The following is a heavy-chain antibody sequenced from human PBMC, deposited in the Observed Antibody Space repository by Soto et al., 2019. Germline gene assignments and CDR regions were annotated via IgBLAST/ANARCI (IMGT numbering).Heavy chain of an antibody. CDR2: IYYTGST. V-gene: IGHV4-61*08. D-gene: IGHD6-13*01. CDR3: GSIAASADYYGMDV. CDR1: GDSVSSGGYY. J-gene: IGHJ6*02. Sequence: SATLSLTCTVSGDSVSSGGYYWSWIWQPPGKGLEWIGYIYYTGSTDYNPSLKSRVTISVDTSKNQFSLKLSSVTAADTAVYYCGSIAASADYYGMDVWGQGTTVT.